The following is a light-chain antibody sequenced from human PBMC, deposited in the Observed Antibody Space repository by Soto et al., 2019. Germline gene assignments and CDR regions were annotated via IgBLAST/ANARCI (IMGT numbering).Light chain of an antibody. CDR3: TSFTSSSTWV. J-gene: IGLJ3*02. Sequence: QSALTQPASVSGSPGQSITISCTGTSTDVGGYNYVSWFQQHPGKAPKLKIYEVSNPPSGAANRFSGSKSGYTASLTISGLQDEDEADYYCTSFTSSSTWVFGGGTKLTVL. CDR2: EVS. CDR1: STDVGGYNY. V-gene: IGLV2-14*03.